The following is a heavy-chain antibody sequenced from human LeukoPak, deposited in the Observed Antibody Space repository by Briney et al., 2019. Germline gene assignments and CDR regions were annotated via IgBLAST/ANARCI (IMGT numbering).Heavy chain of an antibody. Sequence: GGSLRLSCSASGFTFSDYAMDWVRQAPGKGLECVAVISSDVYDGTTEYYADSVKGRFTISRDNSKNTLYLQMNSLRAEDTAVYYCAKFPVIGYSGYQPALYYFDYWGQGTLVTVSS. CDR1: GFTFSDYA. D-gene: IGHD5-12*01. CDR3: AKFPVIGYSGYQPALYYFDY. J-gene: IGHJ4*02. V-gene: IGHV3-30-3*02. CDR2: ISSDVYDGTTE.